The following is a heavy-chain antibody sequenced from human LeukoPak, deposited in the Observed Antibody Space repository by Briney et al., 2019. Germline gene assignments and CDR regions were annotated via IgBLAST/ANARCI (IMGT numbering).Heavy chain of an antibody. D-gene: IGHD3-10*01. CDR1: GGSISSYY. Sequence: SETLPLTCTVSGGSISSYYWTWIRQPPGKGLEWIGYIYHRGSANYNPSLKSRVTISVDTSKNQFSLTLSSVTAADAAVYYCARAGDYYVSGSYLGYWGQGTLVTVSS. J-gene: IGHJ4*02. CDR3: ARAGDYYVSGSYLGY. CDR2: IYHRGSA. V-gene: IGHV4-59*01.